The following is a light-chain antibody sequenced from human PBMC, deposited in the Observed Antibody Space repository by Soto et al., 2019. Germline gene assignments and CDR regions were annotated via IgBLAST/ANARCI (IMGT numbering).Light chain of an antibody. V-gene: IGKV3-11*01. CDR3: QQSHDWLT. J-gene: IGKJ4*01. CDR2: DAS. Sequence: EIVLTQSPATLALSPGERATLSCRASQSVSTYLAWYQQKAGQAPKLLIYDASNRATGIPARFSGSGSETAFTLTISSLQPEDFAVYYCQQSHDWLTFGGGTKVEIK. CDR1: QSVSTY.